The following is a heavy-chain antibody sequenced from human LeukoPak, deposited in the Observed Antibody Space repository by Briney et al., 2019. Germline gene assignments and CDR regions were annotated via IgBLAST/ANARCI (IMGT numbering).Heavy chain of an antibody. V-gene: IGHV3-21*01. CDR3: AREDASSWDY. Sequence: GGSLRLSCAASGFTFSIYSMDWVHQAPGKGLEWVSSIISSGSYIYYADSVKGRFTISRDNAKNSLYLQMNSLRAEDTAVYYCAREDASSWDYWGQGILVTVSS. J-gene: IGHJ4*02. D-gene: IGHD6-13*01. CDR1: GFTFSIYS. CDR2: IISSGSYI.